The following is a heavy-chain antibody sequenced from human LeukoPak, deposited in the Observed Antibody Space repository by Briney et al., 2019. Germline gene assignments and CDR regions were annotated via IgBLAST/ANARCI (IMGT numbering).Heavy chain of an antibody. J-gene: IGHJ4*02. Sequence: GGSLRLSCAASGFTFSSNGMHWVRQAPGKGLEWVAVIWYDGSNTYYADSVKGRFTISRDNSKNTLHLQMNSLRVEDTAVYYCVRWGNWKVFGYWGQGTLVTVSS. CDR3: VRWGNWKVFGY. D-gene: IGHD1-1*01. V-gene: IGHV3-33*01. CDR2: IWYDGSNT. CDR1: GFTFSSNG.